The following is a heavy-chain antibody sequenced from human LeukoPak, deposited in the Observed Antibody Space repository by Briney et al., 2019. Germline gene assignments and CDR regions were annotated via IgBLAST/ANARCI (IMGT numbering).Heavy chain of an antibody. V-gene: IGHV3-73*01. CDR1: GFTFSGFA. J-gene: IGHJ3*02. CDR3: TRVFLKSYSDAFDI. CDR2: IRSKAHNYAT. Sequence: GGSLRLSCAASGFTFSGFAFHWVRQASGKGLEWVGLIRSKAHNYATVYAASVKGRFTISRDDSKNATYLQMNSLKTEDTAVYYCTRVFLKSYSDAFDIWGQGTMVTVSS. D-gene: IGHD1-26*01.